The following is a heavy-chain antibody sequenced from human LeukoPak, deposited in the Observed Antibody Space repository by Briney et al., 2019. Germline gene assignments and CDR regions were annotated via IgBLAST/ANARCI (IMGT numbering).Heavy chain of an antibody. D-gene: IGHD2-15*01. CDR1: GYSISSGYY. V-gene: IGHV4-38-2*01. CDR2: IYHNGST. Sequence: SETLSLTCAVSGYSISSGYYWGWIRQPPGKGLEWIGSIYHNGSTYYNPSLKSRVTISVDTSKNQFSLKLSSVTAADTAVYYCARHGGNVVVVAATDYWGQGTLVTVSS. CDR3: ARHGGNVVVVAATDY. J-gene: IGHJ4*02.